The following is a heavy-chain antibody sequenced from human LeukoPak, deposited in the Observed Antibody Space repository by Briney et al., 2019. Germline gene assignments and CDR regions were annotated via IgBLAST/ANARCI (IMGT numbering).Heavy chain of an antibody. CDR2: FNREDDEA. CDR3: ATLDSYYDNSGRPLVPD. V-gene: IGHV1-24*01. D-gene: IGHD3-22*01. J-gene: IGHJ4*02. CDR1: GYTLTDFS. Sequence: ASVKVSCNISGYTLTDFSMHWVRQAPGKGPEWMGGFNREDDEAIYAPHFQGRVTVTEDTSTDTAYMELSSLRSEDTAVYYCATLDSYYDNSGRPLVPDWGQGTLVTVSS.